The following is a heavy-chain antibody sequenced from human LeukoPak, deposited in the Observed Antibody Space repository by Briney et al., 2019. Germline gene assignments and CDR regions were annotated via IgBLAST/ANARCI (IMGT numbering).Heavy chain of an antibody. CDR1: GGSISSSSYY. CDR2: IYYSGST. Sequence: SETLSLTCTVSGGSISSSSYYWGWIRQPPGKGLGWIGSIYYSGSTYYNPSLKSRVTISVDTSKNQFSLKLSSVTAADTAVYYCAREYSSSSEGWFDPWGQGTLVTVSS. J-gene: IGHJ5*02. D-gene: IGHD6-6*01. CDR3: AREYSSSSEGWFDP. V-gene: IGHV4-39*07.